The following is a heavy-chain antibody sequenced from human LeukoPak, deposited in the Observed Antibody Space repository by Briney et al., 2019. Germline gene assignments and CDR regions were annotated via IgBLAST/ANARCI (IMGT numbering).Heavy chain of an antibody. D-gene: IGHD4-11*01. Sequence: GGSLRLSCAASGFTFNNYAMSWVRQAPGKGLEWVSAISGSGDSTYYADSVKGRFTISRDNSKNTLNLHINSLRAEDTAVYYCAKEVTVTKVSVTLMIDYWGQGTLVTVSS. CDR2: ISGSGDST. J-gene: IGHJ4*02. CDR3: AKEVTVTKVSVTLMIDY. CDR1: GFTFNNYA. V-gene: IGHV3-23*01.